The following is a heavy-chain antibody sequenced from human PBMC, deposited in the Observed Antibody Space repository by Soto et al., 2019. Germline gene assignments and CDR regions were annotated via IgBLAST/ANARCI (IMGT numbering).Heavy chain of an antibody. CDR2: IYHSGST. J-gene: IGHJ4*02. Sequence: SETLSLTCAVSGGSISSSNWWSWVRQPPGKGLEWIGEIYHSGSTNYNPSLKSRVTISVDKSKNQFSLKLSSVTAADTAVYYCASPKLGYDRPYYWGQGTLVTVSS. CDR1: GGSISSSNW. D-gene: IGHD5-12*01. CDR3: ASPKLGYDRPYY. V-gene: IGHV4-4*02.